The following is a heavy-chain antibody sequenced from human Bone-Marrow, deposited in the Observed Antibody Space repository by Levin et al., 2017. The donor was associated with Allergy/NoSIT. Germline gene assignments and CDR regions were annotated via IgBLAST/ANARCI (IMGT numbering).Heavy chain of an antibody. CDR1: GYTFTSYY. J-gene: IGHJ4*02. D-gene: IGHD5-18*01. Sequence: AASVKVSCKASGYTFTSYYLYWVRQAPGQGLEWMGIINPSGGSTDYAQKFQGRVAMTRDTSTSTVYMEMSSLGSEDTAVYYCARASVDGYTSAFYFDYWGQGTLVTVSS. V-gene: IGHV1-46*01. CDR2: INPSGGST. CDR3: ARASVDGYTSAFYFDY.